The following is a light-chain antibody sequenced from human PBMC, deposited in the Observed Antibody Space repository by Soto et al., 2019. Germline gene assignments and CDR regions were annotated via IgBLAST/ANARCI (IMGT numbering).Light chain of an antibody. CDR3: QLYAIWPVT. CDR1: QSVTTN. V-gene: IGKV3-15*01. Sequence: ERVSISWRASQSVTTNLAWYQHKPGQSPRLLISDASTGASGIPPSFCGRWSGTEFTLTFHRPRSADFAVYCFQLYAIWPVTFGGGTKVDIK. J-gene: IGKJ4*01. CDR2: DAS.